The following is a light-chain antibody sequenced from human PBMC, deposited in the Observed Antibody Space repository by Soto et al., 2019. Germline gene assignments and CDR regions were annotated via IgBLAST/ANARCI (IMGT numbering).Light chain of an antibody. J-gene: IGKJ4*01. V-gene: IGKV3-11*01. CDR2: GAS. CDR1: QSVSNY. CDR3: QEFGSN. Sequence: EIVLTQSPATLSLSPGERATLSCRASQSVSNYFAWYQQKPGQAPRLLIYGASNRATGIPDRFSGSGSGTDFILSISRLEPEDFAVYYCQEFGSNFGGGTKVDIK.